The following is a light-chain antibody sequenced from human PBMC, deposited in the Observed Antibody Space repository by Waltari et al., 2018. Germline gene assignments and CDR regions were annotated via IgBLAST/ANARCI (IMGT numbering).Light chain of an antibody. V-gene: IGLV3-10*01. J-gene: IGLJ3*02. CDR1: ELTEKY. CDR2: DDI. CDR3: YSSDSSGTQGV. Sequence: YEVTQQTSVAVSPGQTARITCSGDELTEKYAYWYQQKSGQSPVLVIYDDIKRASGIPERFSGSIAGTMATLTIRGAQVEDEADYYCYSSDSSGTQGVFGGGTNLTVL.